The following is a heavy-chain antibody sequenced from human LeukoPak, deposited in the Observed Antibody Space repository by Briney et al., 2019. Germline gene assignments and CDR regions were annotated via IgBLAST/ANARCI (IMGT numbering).Heavy chain of an antibody. Sequence: GASVKVSCKASGYTFTGYYMHWVRQAPGPGLEWMGWINPNSGGTNYAQKFQGRVTMTRDTSISTAYMELRRLRSDATAVYYCARDVVAAAGFDPWGQGTLVTVSS. CDR1: GYTFTGYY. CDR3: ARDVVAAAGFDP. V-gene: IGHV1-2*02. J-gene: IGHJ5*02. D-gene: IGHD6-13*01. CDR2: INPNSGGT.